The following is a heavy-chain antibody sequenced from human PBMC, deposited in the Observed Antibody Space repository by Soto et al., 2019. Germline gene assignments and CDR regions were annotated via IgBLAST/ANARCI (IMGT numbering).Heavy chain of an antibody. CDR1: GGTFSSYA. CDR2: IIPIFGTA. D-gene: IGHD2-2*01. V-gene: IGHV1-69*01. CDR3: ARGYCSSTSCYADIYYYYGMDV. J-gene: IGHJ6*02. Sequence: QVQLVQSGAEVKKPGSSVKVSCKASGGTFSSYAISWVRQAPGQGLEWMGGIIPIFGTANYAQKFQGRVTITADESTSTAYMELSRLRSADTAVYYCARGYCSSTSCYADIYYYYGMDVWGQGTTVTVSS.